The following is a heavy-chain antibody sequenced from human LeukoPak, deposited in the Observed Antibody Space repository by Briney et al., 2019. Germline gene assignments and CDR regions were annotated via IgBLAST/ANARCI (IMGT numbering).Heavy chain of an antibody. CDR3: ARGSLTYYDSSGYYYRAFDL. Sequence: SQTLSLTCTVSGGSISSGGYYWSWIRQHPGKGLEWIGYIYYSGSTYYNPSLKSRVTISVDTSKNQFSLKLSSVTAADTAVYYCARGSLTYYDSSGYYYRAFDLWGQGTMVTVSS. CDR1: GGSISSGGYY. V-gene: IGHV4-31*03. J-gene: IGHJ3*01. D-gene: IGHD3-22*01. CDR2: IYYSGST.